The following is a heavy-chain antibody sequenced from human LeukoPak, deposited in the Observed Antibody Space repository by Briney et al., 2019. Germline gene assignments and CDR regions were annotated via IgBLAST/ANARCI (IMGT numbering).Heavy chain of an antibody. V-gene: IGHV1-18*01. J-gene: IGHJ3*02. Sequence: ASVKVSCKASGYTFTSYGISWVRQAPGQGLEWMGWISAYNGNTNYAQKLQGRVTMTTDTSTSTAYMELRSLRSDDTAVYYCARGVDYGGYVSGPNSAFDIWGQGTMVTVSS. CDR2: ISAYNGNT. CDR1: GYTFTSYG. CDR3: ARGVDYGGYVSGPNSAFDI. D-gene: IGHD4-17*01.